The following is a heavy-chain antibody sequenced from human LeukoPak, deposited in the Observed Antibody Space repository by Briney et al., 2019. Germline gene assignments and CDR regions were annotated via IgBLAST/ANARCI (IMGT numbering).Heavy chain of an antibody. CDR2: ISGSGGST. V-gene: IGHV3-23*01. CDR3: AKVPLYNWNYGREYYFDY. J-gene: IGHJ4*02. CDR1: GFTFSSYA. D-gene: IGHD1-7*01. Sequence: GGSLRLSCAASGFTFSSYAMSWVRQAPGKGLEWVSAISGSGGSTYYADSVKGRFTISRDNSKNTLYLQMNSLRAEDTVVYYCAKVPLYNWNYGREYYFDYWGQGTLVTVSS.